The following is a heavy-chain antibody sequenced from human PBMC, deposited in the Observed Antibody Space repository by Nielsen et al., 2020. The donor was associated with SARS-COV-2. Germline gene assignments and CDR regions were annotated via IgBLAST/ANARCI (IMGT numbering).Heavy chain of an antibody. CDR2: INWNGGST. CDR3: AKDLAAAGDWYFDL. CDR1: GFTFDDYG. D-gene: IGHD6-13*01. Sequence: GESLKISCAASGFTFDDYGMSWVRQAPGKGLEWVSGINWNGGSTGYADSVKGRFTISRDNAKNSLYLQMNSLRAEDTALYYCAKDLAAAGDWYFDLWGRGTLVTVSS. V-gene: IGHV3-20*04. J-gene: IGHJ2*01.